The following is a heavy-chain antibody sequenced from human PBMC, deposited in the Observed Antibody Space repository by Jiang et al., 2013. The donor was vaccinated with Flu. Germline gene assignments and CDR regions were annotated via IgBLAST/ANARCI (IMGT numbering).Heavy chain of an antibody. V-gene: IGHV4-61*02. CDR3: ARSSSGSYRY. CDR2: IHTTGST. CDR1: GGSISNGSYY. J-gene: IGHJ4*02. D-gene: IGHD1-26*01. Sequence: PGLVKPSQTLSLTCTVSGGSISNGSYYWSWIRQPAGKGLEWIGRIHTTGSTNYSPSLKSRVTISVDTSKNQFSLKLTSVTAADTAVYYCARSSSGSYRYWGQGTLVTVSS.